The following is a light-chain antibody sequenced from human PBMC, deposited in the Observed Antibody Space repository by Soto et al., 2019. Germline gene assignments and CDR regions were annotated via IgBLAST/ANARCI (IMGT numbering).Light chain of an antibody. J-gene: IGKJ4*01. CDR1: QSVLYSSNNKNY. V-gene: IGKV4-1*01. CDR3: QQYYSTPLT. CDR2: WAS. Sequence: DIVMTQSPDSLAVSLGERATINCKSSQSVLYSSNNKNYLAWYQQKPGQPPKLLIYWASTRESGVPDRFSGSGSGTDFTLTISSLQAEDVAVYYCQQYYSTPLTFGGRTKV.